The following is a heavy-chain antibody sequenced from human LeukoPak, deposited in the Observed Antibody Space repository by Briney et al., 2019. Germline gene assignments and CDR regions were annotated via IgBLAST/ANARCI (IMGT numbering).Heavy chain of an antibody. V-gene: IGHV3-74*01. J-gene: IGHJ5*02. CDR1: GFTFSSYW. CDR2: INTGGSST. Sequence: GGSLRLSCAASGFTFSSYWMHWVRQAPGKGLVWVSRINTGGSSTSYADSVKGRFTISRDNAKNTLYLQMNSLRAEDTAVCYCVRQRAGGNWFDPWGQGTLVTVSS. D-gene: IGHD3-10*01. CDR3: VRQRAGGNWFDP.